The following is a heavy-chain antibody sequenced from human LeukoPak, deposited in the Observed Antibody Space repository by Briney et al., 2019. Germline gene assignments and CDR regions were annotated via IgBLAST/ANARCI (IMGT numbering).Heavy chain of an antibody. D-gene: IGHD3-22*01. V-gene: IGHV4-30-2*01. CDR1: GGSISSGGYS. CDR2: IYHSGST. J-gene: IGHJ4*02. CDR3: ARDGTYDSSGYDY. Sequence: PSETLSLTCAVSGGSISSGGYSWSWLRQPPGKGLEWIGYIYHSGSTYYNPSLKSRVTISVDRSKNQFSLKLSSVTAADTAVYYCARDGTYDSSGYDYWGQGTLVTVSS.